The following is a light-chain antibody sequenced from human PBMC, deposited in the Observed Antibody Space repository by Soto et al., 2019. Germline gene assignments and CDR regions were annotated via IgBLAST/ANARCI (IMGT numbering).Light chain of an antibody. CDR2: KAS. CDR3: QSYYGYPYT. V-gene: IGKV1-5*03. J-gene: IGKJ2*01. CDR1: QDISTW. Sequence: DVQVTQSPSTLSASVGDRVTITCRASQDISTWLAWYQQKPGKAPKLLIYKASSLESGVPSRFSGGGSGTEFTFTISSLQPDDHATFYCQSYYGYPYTFGQGTKVDIK.